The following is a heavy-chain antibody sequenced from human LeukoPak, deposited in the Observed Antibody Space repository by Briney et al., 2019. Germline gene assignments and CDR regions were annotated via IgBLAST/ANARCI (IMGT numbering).Heavy chain of an antibody. Sequence: GESLKISCQAFGYTFTNFWIGWLRQLPGKGLEWMGVVYTGDSDVKYSPSFQGQVTISVDKSITTTYLQWRSLKASDIAMYFCARLGTGALRGRQYCSGGSCLYYFDYWGQGTLVTVSS. D-gene: IGHD2-15*01. CDR3: ARLGTGALRGRQYCSGGSCLYYFDY. CDR2: VYTGDSDV. J-gene: IGHJ4*02. V-gene: IGHV5-51*01. CDR1: GYTFTNFW.